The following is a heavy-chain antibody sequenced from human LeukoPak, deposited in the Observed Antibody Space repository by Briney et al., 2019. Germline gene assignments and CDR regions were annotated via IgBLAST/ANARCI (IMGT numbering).Heavy chain of an antibody. V-gene: IGHV3-9*01. CDR3: ARSCRSGYYSGFDY. CDR1: GDSINRDY. D-gene: IGHD3-3*01. J-gene: IGHJ4*02. Sequence: LSLTCTVSGDSINRDYWSWIRQPPGKGLEWVSGISWNSVGIGYADSVKGRFTISRDNAKNSLYLQMNSLRAEDTALYYCARSCRSGYYSGFDYWGQGTLVTVSS. CDR2: ISWNSVGI.